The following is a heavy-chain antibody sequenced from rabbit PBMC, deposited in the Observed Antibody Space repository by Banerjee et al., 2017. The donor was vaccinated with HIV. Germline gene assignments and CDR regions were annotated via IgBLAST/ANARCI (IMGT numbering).Heavy chain of an antibody. J-gene: IGHJ4*01. CDR1: GFSFSSGYY. D-gene: IGHD2-1*01. CDR3: ARSDRYNDYSFNL. Sequence: QEQLVESGGGLVQPEGSLTLTCTASGFSFSSGYYMSWVRQTPGKGLEWIGCIYSGTIANTYYASWAKGRFTISKTSSTTVTLQMTSLTAADTATYFCARSDRYNDYSFNLWGPGTLVTVS. V-gene: IGHV1S45*01. CDR2: IYSGTIANT.